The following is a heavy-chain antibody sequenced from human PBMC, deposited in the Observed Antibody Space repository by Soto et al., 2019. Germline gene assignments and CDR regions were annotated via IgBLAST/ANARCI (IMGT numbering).Heavy chain of an antibody. CDR1: GGTFSSYA. D-gene: IGHD3-9*01. CDR3: ARDRGRRGLRYFDWLPSDFDY. J-gene: IGHJ4*02. CDR2: IIPIFGTA. V-gene: IGHV1-69*13. Sequence: SVKVSCKASGGTFSSYAISWVRQAPGQGLEWMGGIIPIFGTANYAQKFQGRVTITADESTSTAYMELSSLRSEDTAVYYCARDRGRRGLRYFDWLPSDFDYWGQGTLVTVSS.